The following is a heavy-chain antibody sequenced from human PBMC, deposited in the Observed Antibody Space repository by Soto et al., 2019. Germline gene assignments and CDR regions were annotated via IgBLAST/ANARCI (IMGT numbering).Heavy chain of an antibody. V-gene: IGHV3-7*01. CDR2: IEEDGSEK. J-gene: IGHJ4*02. CDR1: GFTVSSYW. CDR3: ARMGMGYGPY. D-gene: IGHD6-13*01. Sequence: GSLRLSCAASGFTVSSYWLSWVRQAPGKGLEWVANIEEDGSEKYYVDSVKGRFTISRDNAKNSLYLQMNSLRAEDTAVYYCARMGMGYGPYWGQGTLVTVSS.